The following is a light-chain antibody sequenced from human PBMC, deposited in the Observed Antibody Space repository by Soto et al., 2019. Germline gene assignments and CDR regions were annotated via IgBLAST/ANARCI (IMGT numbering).Light chain of an antibody. CDR1: QSVTSSF. J-gene: IGKJ1*01. Sequence: DIVFTQAPGTLSFSPGERATLSCRASQSVTSSFLAWYQQKPGQAPRLLIYGASSRATGIPDRSSGSGSGTDFTLTISRLEPEDFAVYFCHQYGSSPSTLGQGTKVDIK. CDR2: GAS. CDR3: HQYGSSPST. V-gene: IGKV3-20*01.